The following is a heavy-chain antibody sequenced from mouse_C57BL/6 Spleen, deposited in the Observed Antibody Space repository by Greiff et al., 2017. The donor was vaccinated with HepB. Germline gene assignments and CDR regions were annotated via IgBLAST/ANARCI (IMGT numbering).Heavy chain of an antibody. D-gene: IGHD3-2*02. CDR2: IDPETGGT. CDR1: GYTFTDYE. CDR3: TINSSGFDY. J-gene: IGHJ2*01. V-gene: IGHV1-15*01. Sequence: QVQLKESGAELVRPGASVTLSCKASGYTFTDYEMHWVKQTPVHGLEWIGAIDPETGGTAYNQKFKGKAILTADKSSSTAYMELRSLTSEDSAVYYCTINSSGFDYWGQGTTLTVSS.